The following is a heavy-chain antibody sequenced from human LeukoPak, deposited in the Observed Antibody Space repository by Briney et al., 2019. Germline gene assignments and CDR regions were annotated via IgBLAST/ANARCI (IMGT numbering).Heavy chain of an antibody. D-gene: IGHD2-8*01. CDR2: IKQEGSEK. CDR3: ARSPMVYDIPYYYYYYMDV. J-gene: IGHJ6*03. V-gene: IGHV3-7*01. CDR1: RFTFSSYW. Sequence: GGTLRLSCAASRFTFSSYWMSWVRHAPGNGHERGANIKQEGSEKYSVDPVKGGFTISRDNAKNSLYLQMNSLRVEDTAVYYCARSPMVYDIPYYYYYYMDVWGKGTTVTVSS.